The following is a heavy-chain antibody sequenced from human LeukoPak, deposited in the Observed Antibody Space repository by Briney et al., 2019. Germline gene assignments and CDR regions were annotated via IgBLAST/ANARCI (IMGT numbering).Heavy chain of an antibody. CDR2: INRDGTEK. J-gene: IGHJ4*02. Sequence: GGSLRLSCAASGFTFSTYWMAWVRQAPGKGLEWVADINRDGTEKYYVDSVKGRFTISRDNAQNSLYLQMNSLRAEDTALYYCGRDGTENQWGQGTLVTVSS. CDR1: GFTFSTYW. V-gene: IGHV3-7*05. D-gene: IGHD1-14*01. CDR3: GRDGTENQ.